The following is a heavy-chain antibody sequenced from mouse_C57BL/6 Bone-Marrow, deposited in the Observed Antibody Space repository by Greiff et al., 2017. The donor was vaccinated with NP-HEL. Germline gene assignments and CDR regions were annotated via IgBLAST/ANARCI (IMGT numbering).Heavy chain of an antibody. CDR3: ARGGTRPAWFAY. D-gene: IGHD3-3*01. Sequence: EVQLQQSGPELVKPGASVKISCKASGYTFTDYYMNWVKQSHGKSLEWIGDINPNNGGTSYNQKFKGKATLTVDKSSSTAYMELRSLTSEDSAVYYCARGGTRPAWFAYWGQGTLVTVSA. CDR1: GYTFTDYY. V-gene: IGHV1-26*01. CDR2: INPNNGGT. J-gene: IGHJ3*01.